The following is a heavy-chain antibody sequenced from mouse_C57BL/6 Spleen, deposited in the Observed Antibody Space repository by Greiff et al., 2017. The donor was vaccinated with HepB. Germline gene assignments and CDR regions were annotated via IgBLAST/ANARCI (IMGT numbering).Heavy chain of an antibody. CDR3: AYGYGKGFAY. V-gene: IGHV14-1*01. Sequence: VQLQQSGAELVRPGASVKLSCTASGFNIKDYYMHWVKQRPEQGLEWIGRIDPEDGDTEYAPKFQGKATITADTSSNTAYLQLSSLTSEDTAVYYCAYGYGKGFAYWGQGTLVTVSA. D-gene: IGHD2-2*01. CDR1: GFNIKDYY. CDR2: IDPEDGDT. J-gene: IGHJ3*01.